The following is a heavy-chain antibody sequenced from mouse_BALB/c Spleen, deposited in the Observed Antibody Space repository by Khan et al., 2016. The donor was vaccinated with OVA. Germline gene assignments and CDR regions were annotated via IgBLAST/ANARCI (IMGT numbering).Heavy chain of an antibody. V-gene: IGHV1-76*01. D-gene: IGHD3-2*02. CDR3: AREEALYYFAY. Sequence: QVHVKQSGAELVRPGASVKLSCKTSGYIFTSYWIHWVKQRSGQGLEWIARIYPGTDNAYYNERLKDKATLTADISSSTAYMQLSSLKSEDSAVYFCAREEALYYFAYWGQGTTLTVSS. CDR2: IYPGTDNA. CDR1: GYIFTSYW. J-gene: IGHJ2*01.